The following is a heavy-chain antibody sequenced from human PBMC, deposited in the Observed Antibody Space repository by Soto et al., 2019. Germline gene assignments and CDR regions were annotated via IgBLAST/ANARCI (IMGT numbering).Heavy chain of an antibody. Sequence: GSLRLSCAASGFTFSSYSMNWVRQAPGKGLEWVSSISSSSSYIYYADSVKGRFTISRDNAKNSLYLQMNSLRAEDTAVYYCARQYYDFWSGYYTGIIGDYYYGMDVWGQGTTVTVSS. CDR3: ARQYYDFWSGYYTGIIGDYYYGMDV. J-gene: IGHJ6*02. CDR2: ISSSSSYI. CDR1: GFTFSSYS. V-gene: IGHV3-21*01. D-gene: IGHD3-3*01.